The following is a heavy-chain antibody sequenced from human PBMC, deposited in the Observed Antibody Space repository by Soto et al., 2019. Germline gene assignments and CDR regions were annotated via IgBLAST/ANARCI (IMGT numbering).Heavy chain of an antibody. D-gene: IGHD3-10*01. J-gene: IGHJ4*02. Sequence: ASETLSLTCSVSGDSLTNQYWAWIRHSPGKGLEWIGNIYDSGSTNYSPALKSRASMSVDTSKNLFSLKMNSVTAADTAVYYCARSSMVPVDNLDFWGQGTLVTVSS. CDR3: ARSSMVPVDNLDF. CDR1: GDSLTNQY. V-gene: IGHV4-59*11. CDR2: IYDSGST.